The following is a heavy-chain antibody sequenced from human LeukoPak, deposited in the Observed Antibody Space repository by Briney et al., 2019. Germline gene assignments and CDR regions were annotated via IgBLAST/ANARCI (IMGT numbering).Heavy chain of an antibody. Sequence: GESLQISCKGSGSRFTSYWIGWVRQLPGKGLEWMGIIYPGDSDTRYSPSFQGQVTISADKSISTAYLQWSSLKASDTAMYYCARLGFGEPLGYYYYGMDVWGKGTTVTVSS. CDR3: ARLGFGEPLGYYYYGMDV. CDR1: GSRFTSYW. J-gene: IGHJ6*04. D-gene: IGHD3-10*01. CDR2: IYPGDSDT. V-gene: IGHV5-51*01.